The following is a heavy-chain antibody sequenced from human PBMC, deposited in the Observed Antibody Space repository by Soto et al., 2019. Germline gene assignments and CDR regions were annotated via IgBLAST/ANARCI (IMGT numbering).Heavy chain of an antibody. CDR1: GYSISSGYY. D-gene: IGHD3-22*01. V-gene: IGHV4-38-2*01. J-gene: IGHJ5*02. CDR2: IHHGGST. Sequence: PSETLSLTCAVSGYSISSGYYWGWLRQPPGKGLEWIGSIHHGGSTYYNPSLNSRVTLSIDMTNNHVSLILNSGTAADTAVYYCARVGPWVPYYYDSSPYTFENWFDPWGQGTLVTVSS. CDR3: ARVGPWVPYYYDSSPYTFENWFDP.